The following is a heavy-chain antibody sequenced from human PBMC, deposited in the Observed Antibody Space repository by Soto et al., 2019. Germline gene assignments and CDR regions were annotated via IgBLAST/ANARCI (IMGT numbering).Heavy chain of an antibody. Sequence: QVQLQESGPGLVKPSQTLSLTCTVSGGSISSGGYYWSWIRQHPGKGLEWIGYIYYSGSTYYNPSLMVRVTISVDTSKNQYSLKRSSVTAADTAVYYCVKGLSSSWYYFDYWGQGTLGTVSS. CDR1: GGSISSGGYY. J-gene: IGHJ4*02. V-gene: IGHV4-31*03. D-gene: IGHD6-13*01. CDR2: IYYSGST. CDR3: VKGLSSSWYYFDY.